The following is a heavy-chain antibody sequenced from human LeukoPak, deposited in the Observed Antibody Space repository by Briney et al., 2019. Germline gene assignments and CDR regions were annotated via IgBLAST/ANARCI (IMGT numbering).Heavy chain of an antibody. CDR1: GGSITNYY. Sequence: PSETLSLTCTVSGGSITNYYWNWIRQPPGKGLEWIGYIYYSGSTNYNPSLKSRVTISVDTSKNQFSLKLTSVTAEDTAVYYCARINSGWYFDYWGQGTLVTVSS. CDR3: ARINSGWYFDY. V-gene: IGHV4-59*01. J-gene: IGHJ4*02. CDR2: IYYSGST. D-gene: IGHD6-19*01.